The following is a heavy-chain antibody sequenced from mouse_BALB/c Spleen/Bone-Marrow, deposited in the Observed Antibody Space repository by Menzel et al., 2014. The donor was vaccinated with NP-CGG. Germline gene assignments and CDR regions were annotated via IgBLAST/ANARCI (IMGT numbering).Heavy chain of an antibody. CDR1: GYNFISYW. CDR2: INPGNGRT. J-gene: IGHJ1*01. Sequence: QVQLQQSGAELVKPGASVKLSCKASGYNFISYWIHWVKQRPGQGLEWIGEINPGNGRTNYNEKFKNKATLTIDKSSSTAYMQLSRLTSEDSAVYYCARWGKGYFDVWGAATTVTVSS. CDR3: ARWGKGYFDV. V-gene: IGHV1S81*02. D-gene: IGHD1-3*01.